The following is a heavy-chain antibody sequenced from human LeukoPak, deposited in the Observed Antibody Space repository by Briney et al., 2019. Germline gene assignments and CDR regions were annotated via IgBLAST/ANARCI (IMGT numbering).Heavy chain of an antibody. D-gene: IGHD3-10*01. J-gene: IGHJ4*02. CDR3: ARGSYPRGGY. Sequence: TASETLSLTCTVSGGSISSYYWSWIRQPPGRGLEWIGYIYYSGSTNYNPSLKSRVTISVDTSKNQFSLKLSSVTAADTAVYYCARGSYPRGGYLGQGTLVTVSS. CDR2: IYYSGST. V-gene: IGHV4-59*01. CDR1: GGSISSYY.